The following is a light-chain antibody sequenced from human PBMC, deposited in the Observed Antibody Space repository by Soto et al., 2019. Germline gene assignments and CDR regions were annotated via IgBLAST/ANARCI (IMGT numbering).Light chain of an antibody. CDR1: SSDVGGYNF. V-gene: IGLV2-14*01. Sequence: QSALTQPASVSGSPEQSITISCTGTSSDVGGYNFVSWYQQHPGKAPKVIIYEVSNRPSGASNRFSGSESGDTASLTISGLQAEDEADYYCSSYTSSSTVVFGGGTKLTVL. CDR2: EVS. J-gene: IGLJ2*01. CDR3: SSYTSSSTVV.